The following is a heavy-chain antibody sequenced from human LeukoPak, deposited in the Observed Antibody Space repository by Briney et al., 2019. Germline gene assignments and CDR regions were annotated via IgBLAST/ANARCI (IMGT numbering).Heavy chain of an antibody. CDR3: ARLGTYWSNYYFEY. CDR2: IYPGDSDT. Sequence: GESLQISCQGSGYSFTTYWIGWVRPMPGKGLECMGIIYPGDSDTRYSPSFQGQVTISADKSINTAYLQWSSLKAPDTAMYYCARLGTYWSNYYFEYWGQGTLVTVSS. CDR1: GYSFTTYW. V-gene: IGHV5-51*01. J-gene: IGHJ4*02. D-gene: IGHD3-10*01.